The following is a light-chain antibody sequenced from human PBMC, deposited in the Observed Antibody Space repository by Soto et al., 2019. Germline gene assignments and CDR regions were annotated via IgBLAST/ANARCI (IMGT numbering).Light chain of an antibody. CDR1: QSVSDY. CDR2: DAS. V-gene: IGKV3-11*01. CDR3: QQRSDWPPIT. Sequence: EIVLTQSPATLSLSPGERATLSCRASQSVSDYLAWYQQKPGQPPRLLIYDASNRATGIPARFSGSGSGTYFTLTISSLEPEDFAVYYCQQRSDWPPITFGQGTRLEMK. J-gene: IGKJ5*01.